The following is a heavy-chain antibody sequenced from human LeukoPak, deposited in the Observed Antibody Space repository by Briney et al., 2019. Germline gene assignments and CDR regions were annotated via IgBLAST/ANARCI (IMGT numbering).Heavy chain of an antibody. Sequence: GGSLRLSCAASGFTLSTYWMHWVRQAPGKGLVWVSGMNSDGSSTVYADSVKGRFTISRDNSRNTLFLQMNSLRADDTAVYYCARGYSSRAGTTDCCPLDYWGQGTLVTVSS. CDR1: GFTLSTYW. CDR3: ARGYSSRAGTTDCCPLDY. J-gene: IGHJ4*02. CDR2: MNSDGSST. V-gene: IGHV3-74*01. D-gene: IGHD2-21*02.